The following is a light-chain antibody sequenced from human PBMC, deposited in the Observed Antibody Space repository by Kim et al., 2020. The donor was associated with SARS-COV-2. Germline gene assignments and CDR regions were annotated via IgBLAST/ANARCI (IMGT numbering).Light chain of an antibody. CDR3: SSYVGSDNLI. J-gene: IGLJ2*01. CDR2: DVY. CDR1: SSDVGAFNF. Sequence: QSALTQPPSASGSPGQSVTISCTGTSSDVGAFNFVSWYQQHPGKAPKLMIYDVYKRPSGVPDRFSASKSGNTASLTVSGLQAEDEADYYCSSYVGSDNLIFGGGTKLTVL. V-gene: IGLV2-8*01.